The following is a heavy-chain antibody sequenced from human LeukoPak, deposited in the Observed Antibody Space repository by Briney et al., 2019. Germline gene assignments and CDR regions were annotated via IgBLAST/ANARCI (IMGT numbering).Heavy chain of an antibody. V-gene: IGHV3-30-3*01. J-gene: IGHJ4*02. CDR2: ISYDGSNK. CDR3: AREGIAVAGLFDY. D-gene: IGHD6-19*01. CDR1: GFTFSSYA. Sequence: AGGSLRLSCAASGFTFSSYAMHWVRQAPGKGLEWVAVISYDGSNKYYADSVKGRFTISRDNSKNTLYLQMNSLRAEDTAVYYYAREGIAVAGLFDYWGQGTLVTVSS.